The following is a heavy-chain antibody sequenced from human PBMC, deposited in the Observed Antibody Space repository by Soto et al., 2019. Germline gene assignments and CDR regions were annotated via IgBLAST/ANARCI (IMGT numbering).Heavy chain of an antibody. D-gene: IGHD3-16*01. V-gene: IGHV1-18*04. Sequence: QVQLVQSGAELKKPGASVKVSCKASGYTFTSYGISWVRQAPGQGLEWMGWISAYNGNTNYAQKLQGRVTMTTDTSTRTAYMDLRSLRSDDTAVYSCARGGLSLFYYYGMAVWGQGTTVTVSS. J-gene: IGHJ6*02. CDR2: ISAYNGNT. CDR3: ARGGLSLFYYYGMAV. CDR1: GYTFTSYG.